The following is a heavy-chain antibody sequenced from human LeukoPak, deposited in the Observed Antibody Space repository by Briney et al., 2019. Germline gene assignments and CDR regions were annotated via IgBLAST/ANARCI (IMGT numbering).Heavy chain of an antibody. V-gene: IGHV1-69*01. Sequence: XKASGGTFSSYAISWVRQAPGQGLEWMGGIIPIFGTANYAQKFQGRVTITADESTSTAYMELSRLRSEDTAVYYCATNLAYCGGDCYRPVDYWGQGTLVTFSS. J-gene: IGHJ4*02. D-gene: IGHD2-21*01. CDR1: GGTFSSYA. CDR2: IIPIFGTA. CDR3: ATNLAYCGGDCYRPVDY.